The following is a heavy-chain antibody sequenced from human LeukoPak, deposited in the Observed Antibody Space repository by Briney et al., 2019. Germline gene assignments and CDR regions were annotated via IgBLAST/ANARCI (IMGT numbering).Heavy chain of an antibody. J-gene: IGHJ6*03. CDR3: AKGGSCPCYYMDV. CDR1: GFTFSSYS. Sequence: PGGSLRLSCAASGFTFSSYSMNWVRQAPGKGLEWVSSISSSSSYIYYADSVKGRFTISRDNAKNSLYLQMNSLRAEDTAVYYCAKGGSCPCYYMDVWGKGTTVTVSS. V-gene: IGHV3-21*01. D-gene: IGHD2-15*01. CDR2: ISSSSSYI.